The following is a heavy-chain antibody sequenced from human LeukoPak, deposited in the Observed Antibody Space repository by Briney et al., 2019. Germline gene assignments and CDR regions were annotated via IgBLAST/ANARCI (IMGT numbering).Heavy chain of an antibody. CDR3: ATGIVSTSGDY. D-gene: IGHD5/OR15-5a*01. CDR1: GFTFSGYY. Sequence: PGGSLRLSCAASGFTFSGYYMSWIRQAPGKGLEWVSYITSSGSAIYYAGSVRGRFTISRDNARNSMFLHMDDLRAEDTAIYYCATGIVSTSGDYWGQGTLVTVSS. J-gene: IGHJ4*02. V-gene: IGHV3-11*01. CDR2: ITSSGSAI.